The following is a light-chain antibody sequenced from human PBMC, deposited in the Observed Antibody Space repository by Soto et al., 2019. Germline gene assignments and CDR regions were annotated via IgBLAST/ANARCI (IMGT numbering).Light chain of an antibody. Sequence: QSVLTQPPSVSGAPGQRVTISCTGSSSNIGAGYDVHWYQHLPRTAPKLLIYADNNRPLGVPDRFFGSKSGTSASLAITGLQAEDEADYYCQSYDRILSGVVFGGGTKLTVL. CDR3: QSYDRILSGVV. CDR2: ADN. J-gene: IGLJ2*01. CDR1: SSNIGAGYD. V-gene: IGLV1-40*01.